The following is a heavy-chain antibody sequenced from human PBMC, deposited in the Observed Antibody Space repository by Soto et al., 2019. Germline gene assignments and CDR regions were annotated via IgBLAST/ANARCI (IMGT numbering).Heavy chain of an antibody. Sequence: GESLKISCKGSGYSFTSYWIGWVRQMPGKGLEWMGIIYPGDSDTRYSPSFQGQVTISADKSISTAYLQWSSLKASDTAMYYCARQVKPYYYYYYMDVWGKGTTVTVSS. CDR3: ARQVKPYYYYYYMDV. V-gene: IGHV5-51*01. CDR1: GYSFTSYW. J-gene: IGHJ6*03. CDR2: IYPGDSDT.